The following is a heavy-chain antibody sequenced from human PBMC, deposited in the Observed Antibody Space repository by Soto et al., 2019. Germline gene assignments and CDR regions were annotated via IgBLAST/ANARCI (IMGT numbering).Heavy chain of an antibody. J-gene: IGHJ4*02. D-gene: IGHD6-19*01. Sequence: QVQLQESGPGLVKPSETLSLSCTVSGDPISRYHWSWIRQTPGKGLEWIGYVHNSGSTSYNTSRKSRVTISINTSRKQFSLRLRSVTAADTAGDYCTGDRNNRVWYKYWGQGTLVTVSS. CDR2: VHNSGST. CDR3: TGDRNNRVWYKY. V-gene: IGHV4-59*01. CDR1: GDPISRYH.